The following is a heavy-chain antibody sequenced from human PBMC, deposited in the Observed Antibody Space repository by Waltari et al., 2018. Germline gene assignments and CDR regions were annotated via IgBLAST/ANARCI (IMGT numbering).Heavy chain of an antibody. CDR2: IYGSSGST. D-gene: IGHD2-21*01. J-gene: IGHJ5*02. V-gene: IGHV4-59*12. Sequence: QVQLQESGPGLVKPSETLSLTCAVSGGSFSSYWWGWIRQPPGKGLEWIGNIYGSSGSTEYNPSLKSRATISRDTSKNQFSLKLTSVTAADTAVYYCARRSIGRFDVWGPGVLVTVSS. CDR1: GGSFSSYW. CDR3: ARRSIGRFDV.